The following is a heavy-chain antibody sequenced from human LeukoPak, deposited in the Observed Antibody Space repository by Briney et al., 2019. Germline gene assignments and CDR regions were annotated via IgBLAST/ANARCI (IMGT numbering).Heavy chain of an antibody. CDR2: IKSKTDGGTT. D-gene: IGHD2-21*02. CDR3: AKSYCGGDCYRVNYYYMDV. J-gene: IGHJ6*03. Sequence: GGSLRLSCAASGFTFSNAWMSWVRQAPGKGLEWVGRIKSKTDGGTTDYAAPVKGRFTISRDDSKNTLYLQMNSLRAEDTAVYYCAKSYCGGDCYRVNYYYMDVWGKGTTVTVSS. CDR1: GFTFSNAW. V-gene: IGHV3-15*01.